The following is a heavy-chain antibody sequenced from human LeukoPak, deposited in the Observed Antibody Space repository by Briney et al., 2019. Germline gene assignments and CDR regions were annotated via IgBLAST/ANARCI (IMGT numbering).Heavy chain of an antibody. Sequence: PGRSLRLSCAASGFTFSSYGMHWVRQAPGKGLEWVAVIWYDGSNKYYADSVKGRFTISRDNSKNTPYLQMNSLRAEDTAVYYCARDKIGVAAGYYYYGMDVWGQGTTVTVSS. D-gene: IGHD3-3*01. J-gene: IGHJ6*02. CDR3: ARDKIGVAAGYYYYGMDV. CDR2: IWYDGSNK. V-gene: IGHV3-30*19. CDR1: GFTFSSYG.